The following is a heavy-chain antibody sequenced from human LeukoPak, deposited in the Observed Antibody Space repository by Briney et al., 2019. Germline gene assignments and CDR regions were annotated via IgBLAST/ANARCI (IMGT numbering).Heavy chain of an antibody. CDR2: ISGNGGST. D-gene: IGHD3/OR15-3a*01. Sequence: GGSLRLSCAASGFTFSSYSMNWVRQAPGKGLEWVSAISGNGGSTYYADSVKGRFTISRDNSKNTLYLQMNSLRAEDTAVYYCAKFGFLDPPFDYWGQGTLVTVSS. J-gene: IGHJ4*02. V-gene: IGHV3-23*01. CDR1: GFTFSSYS. CDR3: AKFGFLDPPFDY.